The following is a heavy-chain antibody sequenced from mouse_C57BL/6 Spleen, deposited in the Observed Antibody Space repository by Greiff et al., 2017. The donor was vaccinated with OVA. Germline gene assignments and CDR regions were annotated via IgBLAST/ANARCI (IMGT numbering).Heavy chain of an antibody. CDR3: ATPLYDGNYAWFAY. CDR1: GYTFTSYW. D-gene: IGHD2-1*01. CDR2: IDPSDSET. V-gene: IGHV1-52*01. J-gene: IGHJ3*01. Sequence: QVQLQQPGAELVRPGSSVKLSCKASGYTFTSYWMHWVKQRPIQGLEWIGNIDPSDSETHYNQKFKDKATLTVDKSSSTAYMQLSSLTSEDSAVYYCATPLYDGNYAWFAYWGQGTLVTVSA.